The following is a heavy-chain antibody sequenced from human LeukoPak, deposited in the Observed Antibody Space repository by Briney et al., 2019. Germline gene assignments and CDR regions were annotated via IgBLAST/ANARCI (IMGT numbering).Heavy chain of an antibody. CDR1: GFTFSSYG. CDR2: IRYDGSNK. CDR3: AKSGYDFGGWFDP. Sequence: PGGSLRLSCAASGFTFSSYGMHWVRQAPGKGLEWVAFIRYDGSNKYYADSVKGRFTISRDNSKNTLYLQMNGLRAEDTAVYYCAKSGYDFGGWFDPWGQGTLVTVSS. V-gene: IGHV3-30*02. D-gene: IGHD5-12*01. J-gene: IGHJ5*02.